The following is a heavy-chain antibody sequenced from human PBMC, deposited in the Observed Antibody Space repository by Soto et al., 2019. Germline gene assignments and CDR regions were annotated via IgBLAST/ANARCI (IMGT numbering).Heavy chain of an antibody. CDR3: AKGGVSKDYYDTSGYYLYYYYAMDV. CDR1: GFTFSSYA. CDR2: LSGSGVST. Sequence: EVQLLESGGGLVQPGGSLRLSCAASGFTFSSYAMTWVRQAPGKGLAWVSALSGSGVSTYYADSVKGRFTISRDNSKNTLYLQMNSLRAEDTAVYYGAKGGVSKDYYDTSGYYLYYYYAMDVWCQGTTVTVSS. J-gene: IGHJ6*02. D-gene: IGHD3-22*01. V-gene: IGHV3-23*01.